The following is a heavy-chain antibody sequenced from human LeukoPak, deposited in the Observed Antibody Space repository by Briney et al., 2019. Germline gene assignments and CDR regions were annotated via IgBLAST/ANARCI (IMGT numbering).Heavy chain of an antibody. V-gene: IGHV3-33*03. J-gene: IGHJ4*02. Sequence: GGSLRLSCAASGFTVTSYGMHWVRQAPGKGLEWVAVIWYDGSKKYYADSVKGRFTISRDNSKNTLYLQMISLRAEDTAVYYCAGGGYVFWSGYGFDFGGKGPLVTVP. CDR2: IWYDGSKK. CDR1: GFTVTSYG. D-gene: IGHD3-3*01. CDR3: AGGGYVFWSGYGFDF.